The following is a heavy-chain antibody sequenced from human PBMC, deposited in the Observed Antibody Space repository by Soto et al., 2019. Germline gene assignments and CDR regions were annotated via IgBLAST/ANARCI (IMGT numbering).Heavy chain of an antibody. CDR2: INHSGST. V-gene: IGHV4-34*01. Sequence: QVQLQQWGAGLLKPSETLSLTCAVYGGSFSGYYWSWIRQPPGKGLEWIGEINHSGSTNYNPSLKSRVTISVATSKNQFSLKLSSVTAADTAVYYCARCRGSSGYYYLFNWFDPWGQGTLVTVSS. J-gene: IGHJ5*02. CDR1: GGSFSGYY. CDR3: ARCRGSSGYYYLFNWFDP. D-gene: IGHD3-22*01.